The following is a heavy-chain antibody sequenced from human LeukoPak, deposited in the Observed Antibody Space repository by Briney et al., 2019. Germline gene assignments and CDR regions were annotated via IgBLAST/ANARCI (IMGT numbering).Heavy chain of an antibody. CDR1: GGSISSGSYY. D-gene: IGHD5-18*01. CDR3: ARVNLEPHTRYSYGALYYFDY. Sequence: PSETLSLTCTVSGGSISSGSYYWSWIRQPAGKGLEWIGRIYTSGSTNYNPSLKSRVTISVDTSRNQFSLKLSSVTAADTAVYYCARVNLEPHTRYSYGALYYFDYWGQGTLVTVSS. J-gene: IGHJ4*02. V-gene: IGHV4-61*02. CDR2: IYTSGST.